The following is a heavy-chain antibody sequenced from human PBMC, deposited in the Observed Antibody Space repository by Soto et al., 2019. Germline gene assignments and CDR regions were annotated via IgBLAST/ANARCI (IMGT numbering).Heavy chain of an antibody. V-gene: IGHV4-31*03. CDR1: GDSISSGGYR. CDR3: ARGGDTTKVDF. J-gene: IGHJ4*02. Sequence: QVQLQESGPGLVKPSQTLSLTCTVSGDSISSGGYRWSWIRQHPGEGLEWIGFMYNSGSTSYNPSLESRATISVDTSTNQFSLNLRSVTAADTAVYYCARGGDTTKVDFWGQGTLVTVSS. CDR2: MYNSGST. D-gene: IGHD3-16*01.